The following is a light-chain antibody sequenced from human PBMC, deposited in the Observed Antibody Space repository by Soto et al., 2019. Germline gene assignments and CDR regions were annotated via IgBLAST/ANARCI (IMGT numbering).Light chain of an antibody. Sequence: QSVLTQPPSASGTPGQRVTISCSGSRSNIGNNYVHWYQQLPGTAPKLLIYRSNQRPSGVPDRFSGSKSGTSASLAISGLRSEDDADYHCAAWDDSLSGWVFGGGTKLTVL. J-gene: IGLJ3*02. CDR3: AAWDDSLSGWV. V-gene: IGLV1-47*01. CDR2: RSN. CDR1: RSNIGNNY.